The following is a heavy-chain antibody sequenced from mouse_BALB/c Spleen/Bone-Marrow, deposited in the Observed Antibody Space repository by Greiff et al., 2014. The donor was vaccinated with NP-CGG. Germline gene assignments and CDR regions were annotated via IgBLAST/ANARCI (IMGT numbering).Heavy chain of an antibody. V-gene: IGHV1-63*01. Sequence: VQLQQSGTELVRPGTSVKISCKASGYASTNYWLGWAKQRPGHGLEWIGDIYPGSGNTYYNEKFKGKATLTADKSSSTAYMQLSGLTSEDSAVYFCTRRRSLDYWGQGTTLTVSS. CDR1: GYASTNYW. J-gene: IGHJ2*01. CDR2: IYPGSGNT. CDR3: TRRRSLDY.